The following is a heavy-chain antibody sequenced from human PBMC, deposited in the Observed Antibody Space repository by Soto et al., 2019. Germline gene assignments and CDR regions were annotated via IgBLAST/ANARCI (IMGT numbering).Heavy chain of an antibody. CDR1: GYTFTSYD. V-gene: IGHV1-8*01. D-gene: IGHD4-17*01. Sequence: ASVKVSCKASGYTFTSYDINWVRQATGQGLEWMGWMNPNSGNTGYAQKFQGRVTMTRNTSISTAYMELSSLRSEDTAVYYCARGMDYGDYASYNWFDPWGQGTLVTVSS. J-gene: IGHJ5*02. CDR3: ARGMDYGDYASYNWFDP. CDR2: MNPNSGNT.